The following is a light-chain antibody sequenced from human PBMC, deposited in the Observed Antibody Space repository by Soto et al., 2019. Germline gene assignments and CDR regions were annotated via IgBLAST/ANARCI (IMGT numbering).Light chain of an antibody. CDR1: QSVGNF. Sequence: EIVLAQSPATLSLSPGERATLSCRASQSVGNFLAWYQHEPGQAPRLLILNASTRATGIPPRFSGSGSGTDFTLTISRLEPEDFAVYYCQQRRNWPLTFGGGTKVEIK. CDR2: NAS. CDR3: QQRRNWPLT. J-gene: IGKJ4*01. V-gene: IGKV3-11*01.